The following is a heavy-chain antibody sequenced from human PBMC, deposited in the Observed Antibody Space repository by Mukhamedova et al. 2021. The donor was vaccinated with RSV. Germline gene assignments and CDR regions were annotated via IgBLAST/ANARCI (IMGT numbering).Heavy chain of an antibody. CDR2: IYSGGST. V-gene: IGHV3-53*04. Sequence: VRQAPGKGLEWVSVIYSGGSTYYADSVKGRFTISRHNSKNTLYLQMNSLRAEDTAVYYCARHYGDYSWGQGTLVTVSS. J-gene: IGHJ4*02. D-gene: IGHD4-17*01. CDR3: ARHYGDYS.